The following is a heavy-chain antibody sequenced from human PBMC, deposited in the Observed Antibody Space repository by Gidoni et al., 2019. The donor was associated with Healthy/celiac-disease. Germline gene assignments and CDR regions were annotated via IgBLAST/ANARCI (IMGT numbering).Heavy chain of an antibody. Sequence: EVQLVESGGGLVQPGRSLRLSCAASGFPFDDYAMHWVRQAPGTGLEWVSGISWNSGSIGYADSVKGRFTISRDNAKNSLYLQMNSLRAEDTALYYCAKASRWDYGDYVYAFDIWGQGTMVTVSS. J-gene: IGHJ3*02. CDR2: ISWNSGSI. CDR1: GFPFDDYA. V-gene: IGHV3-9*01. CDR3: AKASRWDYGDYVYAFDI. D-gene: IGHD4-17*01.